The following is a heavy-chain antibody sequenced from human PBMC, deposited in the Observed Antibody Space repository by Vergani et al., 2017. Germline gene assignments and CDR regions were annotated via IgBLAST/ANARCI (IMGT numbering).Heavy chain of an antibody. CDR2: ISGSSRTT. D-gene: IGHD1-14*01. CDR3: ARDSQGWNHDY. CDR1: GFTFSSYG. Sequence: EVQLVESGGGLVQTGGSLRISCAASGFTFSSYGMNWVRQATGKGLEWVSYISGSSRTTHYADSVKGRFTISRDDAKNSLYLQMKSLRAADTAVYYCARDSQGWNHDYWGQGTLVTVSS. J-gene: IGHJ4*02. V-gene: IGHV3-48*01.